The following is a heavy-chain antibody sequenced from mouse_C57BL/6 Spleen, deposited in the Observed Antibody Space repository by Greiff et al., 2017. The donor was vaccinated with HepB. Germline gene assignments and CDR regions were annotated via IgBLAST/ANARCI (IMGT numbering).Heavy chain of an antibody. CDR1: GFTFSDYG. CDR3: ARDYDYDDAMDY. V-gene: IGHV5-17*01. J-gene: IGHJ4*01. CDR2: ISSGSSTI. D-gene: IGHD2-4*01. Sequence: EVKVVESGGGLVKPGGSLKLSCAASGFTFSDYGMHWVRQAPEKGLEWVAYISSGSSTIYYADTVKGRFTISRDNAKNTLFLQMTSLRSEDTAMYYCARDYDYDDAMDYWGQGTSVTVSS.